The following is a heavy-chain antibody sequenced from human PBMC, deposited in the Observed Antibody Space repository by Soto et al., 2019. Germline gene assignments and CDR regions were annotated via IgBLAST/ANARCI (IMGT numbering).Heavy chain of an antibody. V-gene: IGHV1-3*01. CDR2: IIPIYGNT. CDR1: GGTFSSYA. Sequence: ASVKVSCKASGGTFSSYAISWVRQAPGQGLEWMGWIIPIYGNTKYSQKFQGRVTITRDTFASTAYMELSSLRSEDTAVYYCAIPKWEPWNYYFDYWGQGTLVTVSS. CDR3: AIPKWEPWNYYFDY. D-gene: IGHD1-26*01. J-gene: IGHJ4*02.